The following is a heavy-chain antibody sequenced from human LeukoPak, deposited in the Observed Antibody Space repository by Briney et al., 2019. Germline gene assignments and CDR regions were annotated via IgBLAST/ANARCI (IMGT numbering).Heavy chain of an antibody. J-gene: IGHJ3*02. D-gene: IGHD2-21*02. CDR3: ARFLGDLLREYAFDI. V-gene: IGHV5-51*01. CDR1: GYSFTTSW. Sequence: GESLKISCKGSGYSFTTSWIGWVRQMPGKGLEWMGIINFDDSDTRYSPSFEGQVTMSADKSINTAYLQWSSLRASDTAMYYCARFLGDLLREYAFDIWGQGTMVSVSS. CDR2: INFDDSDT.